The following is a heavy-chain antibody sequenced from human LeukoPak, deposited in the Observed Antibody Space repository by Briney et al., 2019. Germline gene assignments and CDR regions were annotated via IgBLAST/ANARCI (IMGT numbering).Heavy chain of an antibody. CDR2: ISSSGTYI. J-gene: IGHJ4*02. CDR1: GFTFNSYS. V-gene: IGHV3-21*01. D-gene: IGHD3-9*01. CDR3: ARGPYDYFDWLTQGDY. Sequence: GGSLRLSCAASGFTFNSYSMNWVRQAPGKGLEWVSSISSSGTYIYYADSLKGRFTVSRDSAKNSLYLQMNSLRPEDTAVYYCARGPYDYFDWLTQGDYWGQGTLVTVSS.